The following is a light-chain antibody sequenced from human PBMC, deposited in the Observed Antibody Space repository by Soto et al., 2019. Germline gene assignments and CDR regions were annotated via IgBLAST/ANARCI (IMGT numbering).Light chain of an antibody. Sequence: EIVMTQSPATLSVSPGERATLSCRASQSVSSNLAWYQQQPGQAPRLLIYGASTRATGIPARFSGSGSGTEFTLPISSLQYEDFAVYYCQQHNNWSPWTFGQGTKVEIK. CDR2: GAS. CDR1: QSVSSN. CDR3: QQHNNWSPWT. J-gene: IGKJ1*01. V-gene: IGKV3-15*01.